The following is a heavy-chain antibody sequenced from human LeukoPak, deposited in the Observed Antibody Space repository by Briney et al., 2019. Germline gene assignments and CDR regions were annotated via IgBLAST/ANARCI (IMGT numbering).Heavy chain of an antibody. J-gene: IGHJ6*02. V-gene: IGHV4-34*01. D-gene: IGHD4-17*01. CDR2: INHSGST. Sequence: SETLSLTCAVYGGSFGGYYWSWIRQPPGKGLEWIGEINHSGSTNYNPSLKSRVTISVDTSKNQFSLKLSSVTAADTAVYYCARAPIYGDYAQYYYYYGMDVWGQGTTVTVSS. CDR3: ARAPIYGDYAQYYYYYGMDV. CDR1: GGSFGGYY.